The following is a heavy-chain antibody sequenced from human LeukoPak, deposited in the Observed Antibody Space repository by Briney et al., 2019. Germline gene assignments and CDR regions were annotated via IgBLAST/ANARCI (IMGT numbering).Heavy chain of an antibody. V-gene: IGHV3-30*04. J-gene: IGHJ4*02. Sequence: GGSLRLSCAASGFTFSSYVMHWVRQAPGKGLEWVAIISYDGSNEYYADSVKGRFTISRDNSKNTLYLQMNSLRAADTAVYYCAGDKGTSYLSSFDYRGQGTLVTVSS. CDR3: AGDKGTSYLSSFDY. CDR2: ISYDGSNE. CDR1: GFTFSSYV. D-gene: IGHD1-1*01.